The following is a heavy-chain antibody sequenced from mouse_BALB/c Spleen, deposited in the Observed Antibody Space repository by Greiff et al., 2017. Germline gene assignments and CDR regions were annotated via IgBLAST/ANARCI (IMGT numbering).Heavy chain of an antibody. Sequence: EVQGVESGGGLVKPGGSLKLSCAASGFTFSDYYMYWVRQTPEKRLEWVATISDGGSYTYYPDSVKGRFTISRDNAKNNLYLQMSSLKSEDTAMYYCARGRNMDDYYFDYWGQGTTLTVSS. J-gene: IGHJ2*01. CDR1: GFTFSDYY. CDR3: ARGRNMDDYYFDY. D-gene: IGHD2-4*01. CDR2: ISDGGSYT. V-gene: IGHV5-4*02.